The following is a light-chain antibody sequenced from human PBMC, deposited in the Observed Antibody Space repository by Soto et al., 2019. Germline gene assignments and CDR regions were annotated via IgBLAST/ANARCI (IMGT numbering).Light chain of an antibody. J-gene: IGKJ1*01. CDR2: GAS. CDR1: QSVSSTD. CDR3: QQYGSSPPWT. Sequence: ESVFTQSPGTLPLSPGERATLSCRASQSVSSTDLAWYQQKPGQAPRLLIYGASSRATGIPDRFSGSGSGTDFPLTISRLEPEDFAVYYCQQYGSSPPWTVGQGTKVEIK. V-gene: IGKV3-20*01.